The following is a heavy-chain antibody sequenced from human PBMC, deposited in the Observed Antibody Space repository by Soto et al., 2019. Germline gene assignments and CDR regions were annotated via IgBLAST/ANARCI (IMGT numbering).Heavy chain of an antibody. CDR3: ARGIDYDILTGYNNWFDP. CDR1: GYTFTSYA. V-gene: IGHV1-3*01. D-gene: IGHD3-9*01. J-gene: IGHJ5*02. Sequence: ASVKVSCKASGYTFTSYAMHWVRQAPGQRLEWMGWINAGNGNTKYSQKFQGRVTITRDTSASTAYMELSSLRSEDTAVFYFARGIDYDILTGYNNWFDPWGQGTQVTVSS. CDR2: INAGNGNT.